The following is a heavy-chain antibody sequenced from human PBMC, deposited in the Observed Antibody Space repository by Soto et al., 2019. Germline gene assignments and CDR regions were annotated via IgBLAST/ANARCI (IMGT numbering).Heavy chain of an antibody. CDR2: TRYDGSNK. CDR1: GFIFSGYG. Sequence: QVQLVESGGGVVQPGTSLRLSCAASGFIFSGYGMHWVRQAPGKGLEWVAVTRYDGSNKYYGDSVKGRFIISRDNSKNTLYLQMNNLSAEDTAVYFCASDGVVATVFFGYFDYWGQGTMVTVSS. J-gene: IGHJ4*02. D-gene: IGHD2-15*01. CDR3: ASDGVVATVFFGYFDY. V-gene: IGHV3-33*01.